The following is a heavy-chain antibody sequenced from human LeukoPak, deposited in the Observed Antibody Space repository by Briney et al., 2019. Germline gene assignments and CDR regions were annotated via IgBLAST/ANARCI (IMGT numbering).Heavy chain of an antibody. V-gene: IGHV1-2*02. CDR2: INPGTGGT. D-gene: IGHD2-15*01. CDR1: FSNYY. Sequence: ASVKVSCKAFSNYYIHWVRQAPGQGLEWMGWINPGTGGTNYAQKFQGRVNMTRDTSISTAYMDLSRLTSDDTAIYYCATDNPPYCNGGSCYFDWGQGTLSPSPQ. CDR3: ATDNPPYCNGGSCYFD. J-gene: IGHJ4*02.